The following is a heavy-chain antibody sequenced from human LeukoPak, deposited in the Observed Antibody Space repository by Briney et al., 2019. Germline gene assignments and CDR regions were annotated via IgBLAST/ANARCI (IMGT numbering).Heavy chain of an antibody. CDR1: AGSISIYY. J-gene: IGHJ4*02. CDR2: IYYSGYT. D-gene: IGHD3-3*01. CDR3: ARRSGYLSY. V-gene: IGHV4-59*12. Sequence: PSETLSLTCTLAAGSISIYYWSCIRQPPGRVLKWNGNIYYSGYTTYRPSLRSRVTISVDTSKNQFSLQLSAVTAADTAVYYCARRSGYLSYWGQGTLVAVSS.